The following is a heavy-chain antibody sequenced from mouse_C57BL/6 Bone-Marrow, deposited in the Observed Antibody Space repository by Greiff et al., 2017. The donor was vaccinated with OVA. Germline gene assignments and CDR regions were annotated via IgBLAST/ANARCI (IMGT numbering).Heavy chain of an antibody. Sequence: QVQLQQSGAELVRPGSSVKLSCKASGYTFTSYWMDWVKQRPGQGLEWIGNIYPSDSETHYNQKFKDKATLTVDKSSSTAYMQLSSLTSEDSAVYYCARDGDGYPYYAMDYWGQGTSVTVSS. CDR1: GYTFTSYW. J-gene: IGHJ4*01. CDR2: IYPSDSET. CDR3: ARDGDGYPYYAMDY. D-gene: IGHD2-3*01. V-gene: IGHV1-61*01.